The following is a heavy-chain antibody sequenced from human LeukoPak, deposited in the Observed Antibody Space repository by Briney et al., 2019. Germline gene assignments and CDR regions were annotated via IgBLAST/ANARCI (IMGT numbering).Heavy chain of an antibody. CDR2: IYYSGST. V-gene: IGHV4-59*01. CDR1: GGPISNYY. J-gene: IGHJ4*02. D-gene: IGHD6-6*01. Sequence: SETLSLTCTVSGGPISNYYWSWIRQPPGKGLEWIGYIYYSGSTNHNPSLKSRVTISVDTSKNQFSLKLSSVTAADTAVYYCARAGQFIAARPITFDYWGQGTLVTVSS. CDR3: ARAGQFIAARPITFDY.